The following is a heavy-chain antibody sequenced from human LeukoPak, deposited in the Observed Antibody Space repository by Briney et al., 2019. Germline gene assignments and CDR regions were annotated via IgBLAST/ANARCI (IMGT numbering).Heavy chain of an antibody. V-gene: IGHV3-30*04. Sequence: GGFLRLSCAASGFTFSSYAMHWVRQAPGKGLEWVAVISYDGSNKYYADSVKGRFTISRDNSKNTLYLQMNSLRAEDTAVYYCARSLKSGYAFDIWGQGTMVTVSS. J-gene: IGHJ3*02. D-gene: IGHD5-12*01. CDR3: ARSLKSGYAFDI. CDR1: GFTFSSYA. CDR2: ISYDGSNK.